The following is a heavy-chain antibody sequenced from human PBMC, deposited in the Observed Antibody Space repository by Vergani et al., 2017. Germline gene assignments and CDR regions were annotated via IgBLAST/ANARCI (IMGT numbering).Heavy chain of an antibody. CDR2: IYYSGST. CDR3: ARDGGYSYGYDAFDI. Sequence: QVQLQESGPGLVKPSETLSLTCTVSGGSISSSSYYWGWIRQPPGKGLEWIGSIYYSGSTYYNPSLKSRVTISVDTSKNQFSLKLSSVTAADTAVYYCARDGGYSYGYDAFDIWGQGTMVTVSS. D-gene: IGHD5-18*01. CDR1: GGSISSSSYY. V-gene: IGHV4-39*02. J-gene: IGHJ3*02.